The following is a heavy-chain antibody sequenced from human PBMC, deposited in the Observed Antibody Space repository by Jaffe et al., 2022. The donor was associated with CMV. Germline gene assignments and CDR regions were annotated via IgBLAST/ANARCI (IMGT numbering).Heavy chain of an antibody. V-gene: IGHV4-59*08. CDR3: ARRARRHFGAYYYYYMDV. Sequence: QVQLQESGPGLVKPSETLSLTCTVSGGSISSYYWSWIRQPPGKGLEWIGYIYYSGSTNYNPSLKSRVTISVDTSKNQFSLKLSSVTAADTAVYYCARRARRHFGAYYYYYMDVWGKGTTVTVSS. J-gene: IGHJ6*03. CDR1: GGSISSYY. D-gene: IGHD6-6*01. CDR2: IYYSGST.